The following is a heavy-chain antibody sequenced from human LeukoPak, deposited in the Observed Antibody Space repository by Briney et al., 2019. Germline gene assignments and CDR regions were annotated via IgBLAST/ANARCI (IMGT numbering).Heavy chain of an antibody. D-gene: IGHD5-24*01. Sequence: SETLSLTCTVSGGSISSYYWSWIRQPPGKGLEWIGYIYNSGSPNYNPSLKSRVTISVDTSKNQFSLKLSSVTAADTAVYYCARHVDGYGTIHDWGQGTLVSVSS. CDR1: GGSISSYY. J-gene: IGHJ4*02. V-gene: IGHV4-59*08. CDR3: ARHVDGYGTIHD. CDR2: IYNSGSP.